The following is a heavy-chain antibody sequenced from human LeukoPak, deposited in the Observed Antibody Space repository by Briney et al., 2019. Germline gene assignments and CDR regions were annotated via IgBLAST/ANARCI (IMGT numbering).Heavy chain of an antibody. J-gene: IGHJ5*02. CDR3: ARVTGGRYCSTTSCYMRGWFDP. D-gene: IGHD2-2*02. CDR1: GYTFTGYY. V-gene: IGHV1-69*13. Sequence: ASVKVSCKASGYTFTGYYMHWVRQAPGQGLEWMGWIIPVFGTSNYAQKFQGRVTITADESTRTAYMELSSLRSEDTAVYYCARVTGGRYCSTTSCYMRGWFDPWGQGTLVTVSS. CDR2: IIPVFGTS.